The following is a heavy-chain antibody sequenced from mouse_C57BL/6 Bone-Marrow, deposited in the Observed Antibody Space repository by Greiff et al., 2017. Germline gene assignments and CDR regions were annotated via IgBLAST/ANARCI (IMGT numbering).Heavy chain of an antibody. CDR3: AREDSSGYDAMDY. J-gene: IGHJ4*01. D-gene: IGHD3-2*02. V-gene: IGHV1-82*01. CDR1: GYAFSSSW. CDR2: IYPGDGDT. Sequence: VHLVESGPELVKPGASVKISCKASGYAFSSSWMNWVKQRPGKGLEWIGRIYPGDGDTNYNGKFKGKATLTADKSSSTAYMQLSSLTSEDSAVYFCAREDSSGYDAMDYWGQGTSVTVSS.